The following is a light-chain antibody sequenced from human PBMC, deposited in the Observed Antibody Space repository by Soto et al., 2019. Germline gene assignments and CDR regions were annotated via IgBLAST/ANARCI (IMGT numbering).Light chain of an antibody. CDR2: DAS. Sequence: QMTQSHYTLSASVGDRVTITCRASQSISSWLAWYQQKPGKAPKLLIYDASSLESGVPSRFSGSGSGTEFTLTISSLQPDDFAAYYCQQYNSYWTFGQGTKVDIK. CDR1: QSISSW. V-gene: IGKV1-5*01. CDR3: QQYNSYWT. J-gene: IGKJ1*01.